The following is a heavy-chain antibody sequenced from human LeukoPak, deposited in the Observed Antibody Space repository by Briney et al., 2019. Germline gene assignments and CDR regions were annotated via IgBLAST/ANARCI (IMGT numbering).Heavy chain of an antibody. J-gene: IGHJ4*02. Sequence: GASVKVSCKASGYTFIKYGISWVRQAPGQGLDWMGWISADNGNTYYTQKFQGRVTFTTDTSTSTAYMELRSLRSDDTAVYFCARVDILTGYYFFDYWGQGTLVTVSS. V-gene: IGHV1-18*01. CDR2: ISADNGNT. CDR1: GYTFIKYG. CDR3: ARVDILTGYYFFDY. D-gene: IGHD3-9*01.